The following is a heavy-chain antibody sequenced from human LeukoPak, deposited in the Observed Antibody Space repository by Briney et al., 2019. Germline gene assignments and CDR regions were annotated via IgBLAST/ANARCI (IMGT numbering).Heavy chain of an antibody. CDR2: ISSTSSYI. CDR1: GFTVSSNY. CDR3: ARDPLKRAFDI. Sequence: GGSLRLSCAASGFTVSSNYMNWVRQAPGKGLEWVSSISSTSSYIYYADSVKGRFTISRDNAKNSLYLQMNSLRAEDTAVYYCARDPLKRAFDIWGQGTMVTVSS. V-gene: IGHV3-21*01. J-gene: IGHJ3*02.